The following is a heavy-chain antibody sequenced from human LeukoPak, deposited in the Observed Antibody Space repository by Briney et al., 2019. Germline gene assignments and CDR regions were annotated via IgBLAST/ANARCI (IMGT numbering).Heavy chain of an antibody. CDR3: ARDFRENLYSSSWYELYYFDY. CDR1: GFTFDDYA. J-gene: IGHJ4*02. V-gene: IGHV3-9*01. Sequence: PGGSLRLSCAASGFTFDDYAMHWVRQAPGKGLEWVSGISWNSGSIGYADSVKGRFTISRDNAKNSLYLQMNSLRAEDTAVYYCARDFRENLYSSSWYELYYFDYWGQGTLVTVSS. CDR2: ISWNSGSI. D-gene: IGHD6-13*01.